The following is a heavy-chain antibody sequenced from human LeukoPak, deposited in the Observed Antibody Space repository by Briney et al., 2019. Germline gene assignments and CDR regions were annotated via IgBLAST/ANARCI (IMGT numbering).Heavy chain of an antibody. CDR1: GGTFSSYA. D-gene: IGHD6-13*01. V-gene: IGHV1-69*04. Sequence: SVKVSCKASGGTFSSYAISWVRQAPGQGLEWMGRIIPILGIANYAQKLQGRVTITADKSTSTAYMELSSLRSEDTAVYYCARASSSWSDFDYWGQGTLVTVSS. CDR2: IIPILGIA. CDR3: ARASSSWSDFDY. J-gene: IGHJ4*02.